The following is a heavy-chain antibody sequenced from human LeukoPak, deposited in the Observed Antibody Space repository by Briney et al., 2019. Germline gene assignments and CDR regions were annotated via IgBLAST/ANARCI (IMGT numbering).Heavy chain of an antibody. CDR3: ARPRIAAAGYYFDY. V-gene: IGHV1-8*01. D-gene: IGHD6-13*01. CDR2: MNPNSGNT. CDR1: GYTFTSYD. Sequence: GASVKVSCKASGYTFTSYDINWVRQATGQGLEWMGWMNPNSGNTGYAQKFQGRVTMTRNTSISTAYMELSSLSSEDTAVYYCARPRIAAAGYYFDYWGQGTLVTVSS. J-gene: IGHJ4*02.